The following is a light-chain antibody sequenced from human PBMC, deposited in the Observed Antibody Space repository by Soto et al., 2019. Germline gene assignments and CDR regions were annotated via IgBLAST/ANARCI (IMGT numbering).Light chain of an antibody. CDR3: QSYDSSLSGYV. CDR2: GNS. J-gene: IGLJ1*01. Sequence: QSVLTQPPSVSGAPGQRVTISCTGSSSNIGACYDVHWYQQLPGTAPKLLIYGNSNRPSGVPDRFSGSKSVTSASLAITGLQAEDEADYYCQSYDSSLSGYVFGTGTKLTVL. CDR1: SSNIGACYD. V-gene: IGLV1-40*01.